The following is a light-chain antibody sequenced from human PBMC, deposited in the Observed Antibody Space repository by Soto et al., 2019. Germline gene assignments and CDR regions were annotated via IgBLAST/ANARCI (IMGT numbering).Light chain of an antibody. V-gene: IGLV1-40*01. CDR1: SSNLGAGYD. Sequence: QSVLTQPPSVSGAPGQRVTISCTGNSSNLGAGYDVHWYQQLPGAAPKLVIFGNRNRPSGVPERFSGSKSGTSAFLAISGLQSEDEADYDCAVWDDSLNAWVFGGGTKVTVL. CDR3: AVWDDSLNAWV. CDR2: GNR. J-gene: IGLJ3*02.